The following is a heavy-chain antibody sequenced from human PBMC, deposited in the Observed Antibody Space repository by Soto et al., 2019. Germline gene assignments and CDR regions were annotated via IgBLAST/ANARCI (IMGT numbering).Heavy chain of an antibody. V-gene: IGHV6-1*01. Sequence: SQTLSLPCAITGDSVSSNSAGWSWVRQSPSRGLEWLGRTYYRSKWYYEYAVPVRGRITINPDTSKNQYSLQLNSVTPEDTAVYFCARGEQYSGRIFDYWGQGTLVTVSS. CDR2: TYYRSKWYY. CDR3: ARGEQYSGRIFDY. D-gene: IGHD1-26*01. J-gene: IGHJ4*01. CDR1: GDSVSSNSAG.